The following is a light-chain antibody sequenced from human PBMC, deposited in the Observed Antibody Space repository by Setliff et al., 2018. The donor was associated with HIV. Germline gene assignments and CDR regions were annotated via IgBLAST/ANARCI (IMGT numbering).Light chain of an antibody. Sequence: QSALTQPPSVSGAPGQRVTISCTGSSSNIGAGYDVHWYQQFPGTAPKLLIFGNSNRPSGVSDRFSGSKSGTSASLAITGLQAEDEADYYCQSYDRSLSGYVFGTGTKVTVL. CDR1: SSNIGAGYD. V-gene: IGLV1-40*01. J-gene: IGLJ1*01. CDR3: QSYDRSLSGYV. CDR2: GNS.